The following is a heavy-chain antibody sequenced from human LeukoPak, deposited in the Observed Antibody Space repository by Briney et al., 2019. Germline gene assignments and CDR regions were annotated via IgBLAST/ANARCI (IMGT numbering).Heavy chain of an antibody. J-gene: IGHJ4*02. Sequence: SETLSLTCAVYGGSFSGYYWSWIRQPPGKGLEWIGEINHSGSTNYNPSLKSRVTISVDTSKNQFSLKLSSVTAADTAVYYCARGYSYGRKAYFDCWGQGTLVTVSS. V-gene: IGHV4-34*01. CDR2: INHSGST. D-gene: IGHD5-18*01. CDR1: GGSFSGYY. CDR3: ARGYSYGRKAYFDC.